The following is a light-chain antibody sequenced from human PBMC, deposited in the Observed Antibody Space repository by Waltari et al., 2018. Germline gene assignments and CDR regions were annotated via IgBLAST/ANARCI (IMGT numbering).Light chain of an antibody. CDR3: QVWDSSRHHVI. J-gene: IGLJ2*01. CDR2: YDT. CDR1: DLGERT. Sequence: SYILTPPPSVSVAPGQTARITCGVDDLGERTVHLCQQRPGQAPVSVIYYDTDRPSGIPDRFSGSHSGDTATLIISRVEAGDEADYYCQVWDSSRHHVIFGGGTRLTVL. V-gene: IGLV3-21*04.